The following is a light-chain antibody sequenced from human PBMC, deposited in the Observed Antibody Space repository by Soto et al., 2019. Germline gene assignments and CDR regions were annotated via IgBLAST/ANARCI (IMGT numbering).Light chain of an antibody. V-gene: IGLV1-40*01. CDR3: CSFTSSNTHV. CDR2: DNS. J-gene: IGLJ1*01. CDR1: SSNIGAGYD. Sequence: QSVLTQPPSVSGAPGQRVTISCTGSSSNIGAGYDVHWYQQLPGTAPKLLIYDNSNRPSGVPDRFSGSKSGTSASLAITGLQAEDEADYFCCSFTSSNTHVFGTGTKVTVL.